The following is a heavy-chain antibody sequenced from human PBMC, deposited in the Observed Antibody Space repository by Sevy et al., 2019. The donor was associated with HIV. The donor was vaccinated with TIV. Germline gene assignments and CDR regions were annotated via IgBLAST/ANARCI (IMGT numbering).Heavy chain of an antibody. Sequence: GGSLRLSCAASGFTFSSYGMHWVRQAPGKGLEWVAVISYDGSNKYYADSVKGRFTISRDNSKNTLYLQMNSLRAEDTAVYYCAKDMGWLLHHYYGMDAWGQGTTVTVSS. V-gene: IGHV3-30*18. CDR1: GFTFSSYG. CDR3: AKDMGWLLHHYYGMDA. J-gene: IGHJ6*02. CDR2: ISYDGSNK. D-gene: IGHD3-3*01.